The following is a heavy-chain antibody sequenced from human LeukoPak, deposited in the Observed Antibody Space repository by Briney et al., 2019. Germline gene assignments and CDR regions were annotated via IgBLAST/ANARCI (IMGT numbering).Heavy chain of an antibody. V-gene: IGHV1-2*02. CDR3: AGGLFRLWLEGGNEDAFDI. Sequence: ASVKVSCKASGYTFTGYYMHWVRQAPGQGLEWMGWINPNSGGTNYAQKFQGRVTMTRDTSISTAYMELSRLRSDDTAVYYCAGGLFRLWLEGGNEDAFDIWGQGTMVTVSS. CDR2: INPNSGGT. CDR1: GYTFTGYY. J-gene: IGHJ3*02. D-gene: IGHD5-18*01.